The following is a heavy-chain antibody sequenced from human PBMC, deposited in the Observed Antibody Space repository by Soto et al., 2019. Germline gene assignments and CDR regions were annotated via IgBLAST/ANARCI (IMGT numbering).Heavy chain of an antibody. V-gene: IGHV3-48*01. CDR2: ISSSSSTI. CDR3: AKDGGYSYGPYDY. J-gene: IGHJ4*02. Sequence: EVQLVESGGGLVQPGGSLRLSCAASGFTFGSYSMNWVRQAPGKGLEWVSYISSSSSTIYYADSVEGRFTISRDNAKNALYLQMSSRRAEDTAVYYCAKDGGYSYGPYDYWGQGTLVTVSS. CDR1: GFTFGSYS. D-gene: IGHD5-18*01.